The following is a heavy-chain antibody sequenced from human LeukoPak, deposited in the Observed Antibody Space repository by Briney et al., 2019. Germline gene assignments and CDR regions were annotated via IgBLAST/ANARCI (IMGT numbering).Heavy chain of an antibody. V-gene: IGHV4-34*09. CDR3: ARSRATVTFFFDY. CDR2: INHSGST. Sequence: SETLSLTCAVYGGSFSGYYWSWIRQPPGRGLEWIGEINHSGSTYYNPSLKSRVTISVDTSKNQFSLKLSSVTAADTAVYYCARSRATVTFFFDYGGQGTLVTVSS. J-gene: IGHJ4*02. CDR1: GGSFSGYY. D-gene: IGHD4-17*01.